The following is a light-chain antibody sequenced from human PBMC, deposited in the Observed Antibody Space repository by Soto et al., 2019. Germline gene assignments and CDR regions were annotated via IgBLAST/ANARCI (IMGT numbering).Light chain of an antibody. CDR3: SSYTNSSIWV. CDR1: SSDVGGYNY. J-gene: IGLJ3*02. Sequence: QSALTQPASVSGYPGQSITISCTGTSSDVGGYNYVSWYQQHPGKAPKLMIYDVSNRPSGVSNRFSGSKSGNTASLTISGLQAEDEADYYCSSYTNSSIWVFGGGTKLTVL. CDR2: DVS. V-gene: IGLV2-14*01.